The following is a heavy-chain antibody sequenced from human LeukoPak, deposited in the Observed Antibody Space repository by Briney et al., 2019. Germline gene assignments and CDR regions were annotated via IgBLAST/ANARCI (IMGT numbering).Heavy chain of an antibody. Sequence: ASVKVSCKASGYTFTAYYMHWVRQAPGQGLEWIGCIGPTGNTVYVQKFQGRVTVTRDTSINTVYMEVNSLRSDDTAVYSCARESLGGLKYFDDWGQGTLVTVSS. CDR3: ARESLGGLKYFDD. V-gene: IGHV1-2*02. CDR2: IGPTGNT. J-gene: IGHJ4*02. CDR1: GYTFTAYY. D-gene: IGHD3-16*01.